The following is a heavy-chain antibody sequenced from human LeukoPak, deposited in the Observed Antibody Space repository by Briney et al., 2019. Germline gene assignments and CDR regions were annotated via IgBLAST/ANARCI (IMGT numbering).Heavy chain of an antibody. Sequence: GGSLRLSCAASGLIFSNYAMTWVRQAPGRGLEWVSSITGNSGTTKYADSVKGRFTMSRDNSRNTLYLQMDSLRAEDTAVYYCAKDPNGDYIGAFDAWGPGTMVIVSS. CDR3: AKDPNGDYIGAFDA. V-gene: IGHV3-23*01. J-gene: IGHJ3*01. D-gene: IGHD2-8*01. CDR2: ITGNSGTT. CDR1: GLIFSNYA.